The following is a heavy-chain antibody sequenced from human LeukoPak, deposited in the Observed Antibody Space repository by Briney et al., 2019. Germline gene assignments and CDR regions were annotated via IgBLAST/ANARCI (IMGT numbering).Heavy chain of an antibody. CDR2: INDNGVNT. V-gene: IGHV3-23*01. D-gene: IGHD3-10*01. Sequence: PGGSLRLSCAASGFTFSSYAMSWVRQAPGKGLEWVSTINDNGVNTYYAHSVKGRFTISRDNSKNTLYLQLNSLRAEDTALYYCAKDPSDLGASGSYNYFAYWGQGTLVTVSS. CDR1: GFTFSSYA. J-gene: IGHJ4*02. CDR3: AKDPSDLGASGSYNYFAY.